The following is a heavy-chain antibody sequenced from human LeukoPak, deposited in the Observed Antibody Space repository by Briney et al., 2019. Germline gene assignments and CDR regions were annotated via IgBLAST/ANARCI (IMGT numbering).Heavy chain of an antibody. V-gene: IGHV3-30*18. Sequence: GGSLRLSCAASGFTFSSYGMHWVRQAPGKGLEWVAVISYDGSNKYYADSVKGRFTISRDNSKNTLYLRMNSLRAEDTAVYYCAKGGRWDGFGGALDYWGQGTLVTVSS. CDR1: GFTFSSYG. J-gene: IGHJ4*02. D-gene: IGHD3-10*01. CDR3: AKGGRWDGFGGALDY. CDR2: ISYDGSNK.